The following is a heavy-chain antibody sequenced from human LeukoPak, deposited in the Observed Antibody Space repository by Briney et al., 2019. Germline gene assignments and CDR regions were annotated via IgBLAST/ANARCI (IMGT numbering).Heavy chain of an antibody. D-gene: IGHD5-18*01. Sequence: GASVKVSCKASGGTFSSYAISWVRQAPGQGLEWMGGIIPIFGTANYAQKFQGRVTITADESTSTAYMELRSLRSDDTAVYYCARDHPNVDTAMVAFDYWGQGTLVTVSS. J-gene: IGHJ4*02. CDR2: IIPIFGTA. CDR3: ARDHPNVDTAMVAFDY. V-gene: IGHV1-69*13. CDR1: GGTFSSYA.